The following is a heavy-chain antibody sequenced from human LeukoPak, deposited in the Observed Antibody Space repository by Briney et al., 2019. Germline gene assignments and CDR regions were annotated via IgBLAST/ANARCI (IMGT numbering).Heavy chain of an antibody. CDR3: ARGVYGFWSGPAKYYFDY. D-gene: IGHD3-3*01. J-gene: IGHJ4*02. CDR2: IYDSGST. V-gene: IGHV4-39*01. Sequence: SETLSLTCTVSGGSIRSSYYYWGWIRQPPGKGLEWIGSIYDSGSTYYNPSLKSRVTISVDTSKNQFSLKLSSVTAADTAVYYCARGVYGFWSGPAKYYFDYWGQGTLVTVSS. CDR1: GGSIRSSYYY.